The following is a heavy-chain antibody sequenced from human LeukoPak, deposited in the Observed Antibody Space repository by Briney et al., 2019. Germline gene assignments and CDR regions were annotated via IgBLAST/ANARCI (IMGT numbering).Heavy chain of an antibody. D-gene: IGHD3-10*01. V-gene: IGHV1-69*06. CDR1: GGTFSSYA. Sequence: SVKVSCKASGGTFSSYAISWVRQAPGQGLEWMGGIIPIFGTANYAQKFQGRVTITADKSTSTAYMELSSLRSEDTAVYYCASSVLWDYGSGSYYKKGYYFDYWGQGTLATVSS. CDR2: IIPIFGTA. CDR3: ASSVLWDYGSGSYYKKGYYFDY. J-gene: IGHJ4*02.